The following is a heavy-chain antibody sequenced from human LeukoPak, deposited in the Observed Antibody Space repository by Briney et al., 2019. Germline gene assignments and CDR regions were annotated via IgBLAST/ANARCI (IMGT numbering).Heavy chain of an antibody. CDR3: TRGVAYYGSDPVDY. V-gene: IGHV4-34*01. Sequence: SETLSLTCAVYGGSFSGYYWSWIRQPPGKGLEWIGEINHSGSTNYNPSLKSRVTISVDTSKNQFSLKLSSVTAADTAVYYCTRGVAYYGSDPVDYWGQGTLVTVSS. J-gene: IGHJ4*02. D-gene: IGHD3-10*01. CDR2: INHSGST. CDR1: GGSFSGYY.